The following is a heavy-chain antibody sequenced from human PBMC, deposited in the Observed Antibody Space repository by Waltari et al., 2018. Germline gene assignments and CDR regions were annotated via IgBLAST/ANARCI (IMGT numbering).Heavy chain of an antibody. J-gene: IGHJ6*02. CDR1: GFTFDDYA. CDR3: ARDKSSYYYHGMDV. CDR2: ISWNSGSI. V-gene: IGHV3-9*01. Sequence: ELLLVESGGGLVQPGRSLRLSCAASGFTFDDYAMHWVRQVPGKGLEWVSGISWNSGSIGYADSVKGLFTISRDNAKNSLYLQMNSLRAEDTAVYYCARDKSSYYYHGMDVWGQGTTVTVSS.